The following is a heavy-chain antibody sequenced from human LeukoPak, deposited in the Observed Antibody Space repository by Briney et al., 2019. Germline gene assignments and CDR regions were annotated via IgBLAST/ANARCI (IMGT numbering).Heavy chain of an antibody. CDR1: GFTFSSYA. CDR2: ISGGGGST. CDR3: AKTPYGDYSLNAFDI. J-gene: IGHJ3*02. V-gene: IGHV3-23*01. Sequence: GGSLRLSCAASGFTFSSYAMSWVRQAPGKGLEWVSVISGGGGSTYYADSVKGRFTISRDSSKNTLYLQMNSLRAEDTTVYYCAKTPYGDYSLNAFDIWGQGTMVTVSS. D-gene: IGHD4-17*01.